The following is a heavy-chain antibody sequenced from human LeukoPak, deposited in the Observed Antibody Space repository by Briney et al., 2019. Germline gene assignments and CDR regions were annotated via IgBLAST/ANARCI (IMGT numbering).Heavy chain of an antibody. Sequence: SETLSLTCTVSGGSMSSESWSWIRQPPGKGLEWIGEINHSGSTNYNPSLKSRVTISVDTSKNQFSLKLSSVTAADTAVYYCARGAPLILLAKGWFDPWGQGTLVTVSS. CDR2: INHSGST. CDR1: GGSMSSES. CDR3: ARGAPLILLAKGWFDP. D-gene: IGHD3-10*01. V-gene: IGHV4-34*01. J-gene: IGHJ5*02.